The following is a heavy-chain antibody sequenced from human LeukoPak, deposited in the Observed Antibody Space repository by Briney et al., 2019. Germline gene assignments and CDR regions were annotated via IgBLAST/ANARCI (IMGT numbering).Heavy chain of an antibody. CDR2: IYYSGST. CDR1: GGSISSSSYY. CDR3: ARTVQLWSNAFDI. D-gene: IGHD5-18*01. V-gene: IGHV4-39*01. Sequence: SETLSLTCTVSGGSISSSSYYWGWIRQPPGKGLEWIGSIYYSGSTYYNPSLKSRVTISVDTPKNQFSLKLSSVTAADTAVYYCARTVQLWSNAFDIWGQGTMVTVSS. J-gene: IGHJ3*02.